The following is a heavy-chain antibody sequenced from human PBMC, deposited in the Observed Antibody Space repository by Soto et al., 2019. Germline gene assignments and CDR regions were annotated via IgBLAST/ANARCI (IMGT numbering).Heavy chain of an antibody. CDR2: IWYDGSNK. J-gene: IGHJ4*02. CDR1: GFTFSSYG. CDR3: ARERGYCTNGVCYNFDY. D-gene: IGHD2-8*01. V-gene: IGHV3-33*01. Sequence: GESLKISCAASGFTFSSYGMHWVRQAPGKGLEWVAVIWYDGSNKYYADSVKGRFTISRDNSKNTLYLQMNSLRAEDTAVYYCARERGYCTNGVCYNFDYWGQGILVTVSS.